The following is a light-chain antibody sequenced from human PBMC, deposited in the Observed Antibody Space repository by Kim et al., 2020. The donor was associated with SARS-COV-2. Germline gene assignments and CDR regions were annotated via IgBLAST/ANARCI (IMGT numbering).Light chain of an antibody. CDR3: QSYDRSLSSWV. CDR2: NDN. CDR1: GSNIGANYD. V-gene: IGLV1-40*01. Sequence: QTVTISCTGSGSNIGANYDVHWYQQLPGTAPKLLIHNDNHRPSGVPDRFSGSKSGISASLVITELQAEDEADYYCQSYDRSLSSWVFGGGARLTVL. J-gene: IGLJ3*02.